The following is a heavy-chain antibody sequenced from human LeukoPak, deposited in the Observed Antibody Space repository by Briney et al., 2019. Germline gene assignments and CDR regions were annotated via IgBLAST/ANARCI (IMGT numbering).Heavy chain of an antibody. CDR1: GGSFSGYY. CDR2: INHSGST. V-gene: IGHV4-34*01. CDR3: ARGRDIVVVVAAASYYFDY. Sequence: SETLSLTCAVYGGSFSGYYWSWIRQPPGKGLEWIGEINHSGSTNYNPSLKSRVTISVDTSKNQFSLKLSSVTAADTAVYYCARGRDIVVVVAAASYYFDYWGQGTLVTVSS. J-gene: IGHJ4*02. D-gene: IGHD2-15*01.